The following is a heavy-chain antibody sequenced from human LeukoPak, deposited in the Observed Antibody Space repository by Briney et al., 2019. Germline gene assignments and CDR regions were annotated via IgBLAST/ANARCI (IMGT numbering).Heavy chain of an antibody. J-gene: IGHJ4*02. D-gene: IGHD5-12*01. V-gene: IGHV1-2*02. CDR2: INPNSGGT. CDR3: ASSSDSGYYWGGPFDY. CDR1: GYTFTGYY. Sequence: ASVKVSCKASGYTFTGYYMHWVRQAPGQGLEWMGWINPNSGGTNYAQKFQGRVTMTRDTSISTAYMELSRLRSDDTAVYYCASSSDSGYYWGGPFDYWGQGTLVTVSS.